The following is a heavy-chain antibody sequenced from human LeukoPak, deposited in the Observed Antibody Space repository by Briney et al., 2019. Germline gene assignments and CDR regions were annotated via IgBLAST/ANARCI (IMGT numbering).Heavy chain of an antibody. V-gene: IGHV3-15*01. CDR1: GFTFSDAW. J-gene: IGHJ6*02. Sequence: GGSLRLPCAASGFTFSDAWMAWVRQAPGKGLEWVGRIKSKTAGELTDYAAPVQGRFTISRDDSKNTLHLQMNSLKTEDTAVYYCSTGDFKYFYYGMDVWGQGTTVTVSS. D-gene: IGHD3/OR15-3a*01. CDR2: IKSKTAGELT. CDR3: STGDFKYFYYGMDV.